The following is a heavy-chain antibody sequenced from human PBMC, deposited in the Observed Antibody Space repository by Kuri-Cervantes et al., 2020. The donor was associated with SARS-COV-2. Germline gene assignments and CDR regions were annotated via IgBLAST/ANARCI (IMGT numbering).Heavy chain of an antibody. Sequence: SQTLPLPCTVYGGSFSGYYWSWLRQPPGKGLEWIGEINHSGSTNYNPSLTSRVTISVDTSKNQFSLKLSSVTAADTAVYYCARGVRLLWFGVSHNWFDPWGQGTLVTVSS. CDR3: ARGVRLLWFGVSHNWFDP. CDR2: INHSGST. V-gene: IGHV4-34*01. D-gene: IGHD3-10*01. CDR1: GGSFSGYY. J-gene: IGHJ5*02.